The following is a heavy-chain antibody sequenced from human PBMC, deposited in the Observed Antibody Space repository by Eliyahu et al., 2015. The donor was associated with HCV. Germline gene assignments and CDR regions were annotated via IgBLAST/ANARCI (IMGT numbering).Heavy chain of an antibody. J-gene: IGHJ3*02. D-gene: IGHD6-6*01. CDR1: GXSVSSNSAA. CDR2: TYYRSKWYN. Sequence: QVQLQQSGLGLLKPSQTLSLXCXISGXSVSSNSAAWNWIRLSPSRGLEWLGRTYYRSKWYNDYAVSVKSRMTINPDTSKNQFSLQLNSVIPEDTAVYYCARKAAARGAFDIWGQGTMVTVS. V-gene: IGHV6-1*02. CDR3: ARKAAARGAFDI.